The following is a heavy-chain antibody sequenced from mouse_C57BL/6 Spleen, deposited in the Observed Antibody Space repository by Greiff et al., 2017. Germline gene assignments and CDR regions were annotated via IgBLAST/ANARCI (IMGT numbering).Heavy chain of an antibody. Sequence: EVKLVESGPGMVKPSQSLSLSCTVTGYSITSGYDWHWIRHFPGNKLEWMGYISYSGSTNYNPSLKSRISITHDTSKNHFFLKLNSVTTEDTATYYCARDNGDSSGAWFAYWGQGTLVTVSA. CDR1: GYSITSGYD. J-gene: IGHJ3*01. V-gene: IGHV3-1*01. D-gene: IGHD3-2*02. CDR3: ARDNGDSSGAWFAY. CDR2: ISYSGST.